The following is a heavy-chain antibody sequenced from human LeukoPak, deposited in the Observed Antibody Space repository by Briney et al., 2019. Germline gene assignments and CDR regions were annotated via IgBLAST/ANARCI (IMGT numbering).Heavy chain of an antibody. CDR1: GFTFSSYG. CDR2: ISYDGSNK. D-gene: IGHD3-10*01. Sequence: PGRSLRLSCAASGFTFSSYGMHWVRQAPGKGLEWVAVISYDGSNKYYADSVKGRFTISRDSSKNTLYLQMNSLRAEDTAVYYCAKDLVVGYGSGSYSSYYYGMDVWGQGTTVTVSS. V-gene: IGHV3-30*18. J-gene: IGHJ6*02. CDR3: AKDLVVGYGSGSYSSYYYGMDV.